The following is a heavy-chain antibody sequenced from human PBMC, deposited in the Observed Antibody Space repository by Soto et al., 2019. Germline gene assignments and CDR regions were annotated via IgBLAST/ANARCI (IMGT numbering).Heavy chain of an antibody. CDR2: ISVDGSVT. CDR3: ARPYCSSASCYSPPDY. V-gene: IGHV3-74*01. J-gene: IGHJ4*02. Sequence: EVQLVESGGGLVQPGESLRLSCAASGLTLSNFWVNWVRQAPGRGLVWVSHISVDGSVTNYADSVKGRLTISRDNAKNTVYLQMNSLRAEDTAVYYCARPYCSSASCYSPPDYWGQGTLVTVSS. CDR1: GLTLSNFW. D-gene: IGHD2-2*01.